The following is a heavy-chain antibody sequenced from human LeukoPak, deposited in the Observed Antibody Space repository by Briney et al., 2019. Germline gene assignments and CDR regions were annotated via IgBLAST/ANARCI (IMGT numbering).Heavy chain of an antibody. CDR2: TNPSGGST. J-gene: IGHJ4*02. Sequence: ASVKVSCKASGYTFTSYYMHWVRQAPGQGLEWMGITNPSGGSTSYAQKFQGRVTMTRDTSTSTVYMELSSLRSEDTAVYYCASSIAAAGTGFGYWGQGTLVTVSS. V-gene: IGHV1-46*03. CDR3: ASSIAAAGTGFGY. D-gene: IGHD6-13*01. CDR1: GYTFTSYY.